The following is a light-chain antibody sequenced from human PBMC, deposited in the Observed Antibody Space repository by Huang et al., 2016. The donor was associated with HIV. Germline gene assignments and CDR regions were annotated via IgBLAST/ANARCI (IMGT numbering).Light chain of an antibody. CDR1: QSVRSD. V-gene: IGKV3-15*01. CDR2: DAS. J-gene: IGKJ1*01. CDR3: QHYNNWPPRGT. Sequence: EVVMTQSPATLSVSPGERATLSCRASQSVRSDIAWYQQKPGQAPRLLIFDASTRATGIPARFSGSESGTEFTLTISSLQSEDFGTYYCQHYNNWPPRGTFGQGTKVEIK.